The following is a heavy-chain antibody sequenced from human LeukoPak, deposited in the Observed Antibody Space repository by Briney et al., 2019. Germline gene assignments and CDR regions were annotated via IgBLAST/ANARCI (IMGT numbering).Heavy chain of an antibody. CDR1: GGSISSYY. D-gene: IGHD6-13*01. V-gene: IGHV4-39*01. J-gene: IGHJ4*02. CDR3: ATSSSSWYYFDY. Sequence: SQTLSLTCTVSGGSISSYYWGWIRQPPGKGLEWIGSIYYSGSTYYNPSLKSRVTISVDTSKNQFSLKLSSVTAADTAVYYCATSSSSWYYFDYWGQGTLVTVSS. CDR2: IYYSGST.